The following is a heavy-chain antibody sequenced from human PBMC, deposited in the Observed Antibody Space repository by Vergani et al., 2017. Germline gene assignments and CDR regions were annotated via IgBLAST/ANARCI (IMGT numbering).Heavy chain of an antibody. D-gene: IGHD6-13*01. CDR2: IKQDGSEK. Sequence: EVQLVESGGGLVQPGGSLRLSCAASGFTFSSYWMSWVRQAPGEGLEWVANIKQDGSEKYYVDSVKGRFTISRDNAKNSLYLQMNSLRAEDTAVYYCARDSSPLAKIAAAEDYWGQGTLVTVSS. J-gene: IGHJ4*02. V-gene: IGHV3-7*01. CDR3: ARDSSPLAKIAAAEDY. CDR1: GFTFSSYW.